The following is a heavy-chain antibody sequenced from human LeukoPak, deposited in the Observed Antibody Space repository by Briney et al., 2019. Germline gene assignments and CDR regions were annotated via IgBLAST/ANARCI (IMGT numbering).Heavy chain of an antibody. V-gene: IGHV4-34*01. Sequence: SETLSLTCAVQGGSLSGNYWNWIRQTPGKGPEWFGDINYDGHTNYNPSLESRLTISVDSSKNQFALTLRSVTAADAAVYYCAVLMRHYGIDVWGQGTTVTVSS. D-gene: IGHD3-9*01. CDR1: GGSLSGNY. CDR3: AVLMRHYGIDV. CDR2: INYDGHT. J-gene: IGHJ6*02.